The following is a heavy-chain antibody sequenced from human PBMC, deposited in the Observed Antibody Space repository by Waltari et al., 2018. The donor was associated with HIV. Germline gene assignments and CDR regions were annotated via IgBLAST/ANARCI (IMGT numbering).Heavy chain of an antibody. CDR2: LGRMLLGGR. J-gene: IGHJ1*01. D-gene: IGHD3-16*01. CDR3: VKSTFLGVMPADYFDV. CDR1: GGSLSGYY. Sequence: QVQVQESGPGLVGPSETLSLTCSVYGGSLSGYYWSWLRHTVANKLRPARKLAWLGRMLLGGRPDIRGGSSRLSMYMDTSTNQVSLKVRSGTAADSAMYYCVKSTFLGVMPADYFDVWGPGTLVTVSS. V-gene: IGHV4-4*07.